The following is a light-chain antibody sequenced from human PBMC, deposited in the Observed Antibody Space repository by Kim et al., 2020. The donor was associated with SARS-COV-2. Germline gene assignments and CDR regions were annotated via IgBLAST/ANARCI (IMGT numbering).Light chain of an antibody. J-gene: IGLJ3*02. CDR3: AAWDDSFWV. V-gene: IGLV1-47*01. Sequence: PGQRVTISCSGSSSNIGSNYVYWYQQLPGTAPKLLIYRYNQRPSGVPDRFSGSKSGTSASLAISGLRSEDEADYYCAAWDDSFWVFGGGTQLTVL. CDR2: RYN. CDR1: SSNIGSNY.